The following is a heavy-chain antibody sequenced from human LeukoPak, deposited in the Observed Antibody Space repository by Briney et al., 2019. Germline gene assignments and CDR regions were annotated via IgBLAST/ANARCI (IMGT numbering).Heavy chain of an antibody. Sequence: GGSLRLSCAAFGFTFSSYGMSWVRQAPGKGLEWVSSISDSGSSTYYADSVKGRFTISRDNSKNTLYLQMNSLRAEDTAVYYCTSSGWYYFDYWGQGTLVTVSS. CDR1: GFTFSSYG. V-gene: IGHV3-23*01. D-gene: IGHD6-19*01. J-gene: IGHJ4*02. CDR3: TSSGWYYFDY. CDR2: ISDSGSST.